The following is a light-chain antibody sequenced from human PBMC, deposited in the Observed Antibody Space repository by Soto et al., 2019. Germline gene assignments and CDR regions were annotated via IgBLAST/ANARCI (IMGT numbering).Light chain of an antibody. CDR3: SSYTGTSTLV. Sequence: ALSQPASVSGSPGQSITISCAGTSSDVGGYNYVSWYQQHPGKAPKLMISKVSNRPSGVSNRFSGSKSGNTASLTISGLQAEDEADYYCSSYTGTSTLVFGGGTKVTVL. CDR1: SSDVGGYNY. CDR2: KVS. J-gene: IGLJ3*02. V-gene: IGLV2-14*01.